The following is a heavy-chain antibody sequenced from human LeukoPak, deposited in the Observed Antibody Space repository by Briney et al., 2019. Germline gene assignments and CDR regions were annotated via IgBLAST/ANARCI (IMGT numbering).Heavy chain of an antibody. Sequence: GTSVKVSCKASGGTFSNFAVTWVRQAPGQGFEWMGRIVPILGLTNYAQKFQDRTTFIADKSTNTAYMELKSLTFDDTAVYFCAGGRSQSVSLTVDVWGQGTLVTVCS. J-gene: IGHJ4*02. CDR1: GGTFSNFA. CDR3: AGGRSQSVSLTVDV. V-gene: IGHV1-69*04. CDR2: IVPILGLT. D-gene: IGHD5/OR15-5a*01.